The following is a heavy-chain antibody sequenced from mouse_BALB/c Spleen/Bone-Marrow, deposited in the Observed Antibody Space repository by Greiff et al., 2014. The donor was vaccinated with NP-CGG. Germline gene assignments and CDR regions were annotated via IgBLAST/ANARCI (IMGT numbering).Heavy chain of an antibody. Sequence: VQLEESGPGLVAPSQSLSIACTISGFSLTSYGVHWVRQPPGKGLEWLVVIRSDGSTTYNSALKSRLSISKNNSKSQVFVKMNSRQTDDTAMYYCASHGNYAMDYWGQGTSVTVSS. J-gene: IGHJ4*01. D-gene: IGHD1-1*02. CDR2: IRSDGST. CDR1: GFSLTSYG. V-gene: IGHV2-6-1*01. CDR3: ASHGNYAMDY.